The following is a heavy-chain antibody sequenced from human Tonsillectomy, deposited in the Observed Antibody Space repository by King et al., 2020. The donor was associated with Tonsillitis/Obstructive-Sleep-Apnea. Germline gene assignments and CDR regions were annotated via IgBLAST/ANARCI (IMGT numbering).Heavy chain of an antibody. V-gene: IGHV4-34*01. D-gene: IGHD3-9*01. CDR3: ARGPDYDILTGDDYYYYYGMDV. Sequence: VQLQQWGAGLLKPSETLSLTCVVYGGSFNYYYWSWIRQSPGKGLECIGEINHSGSTNYNPSLKSRVTISVDTSKSQFSLRLSSVTAADTAVYYCARGPDYDILTGDDYYYYYGMDVWGQGTTVTVSS. J-gene: IGHJ6*02. CDR2: INHSGST. CDR1: GGSFNYYY.